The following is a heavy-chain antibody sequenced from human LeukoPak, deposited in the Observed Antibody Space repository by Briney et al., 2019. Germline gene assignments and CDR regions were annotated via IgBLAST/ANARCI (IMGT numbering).Heavy chain of an antibody. V-gene: IGHV4-59*08. Sequence: PSETLSLTCTVSGGSINTYYWSWIRQPPGKGLEWIGFTYYTGSTNYNPSLKSRVTVSVDTSKNQFSLKLSSVTAADTAVYYCARHSGSYDSRAYFNYWGQGTLVTVSS. D-gene: IGHD3-22*01. CDR2: TYYTGST. J-gene: IGHJ4*02. CDR1: GGSINTYY. CDR3: ARHSGSYDSRAYFNY.